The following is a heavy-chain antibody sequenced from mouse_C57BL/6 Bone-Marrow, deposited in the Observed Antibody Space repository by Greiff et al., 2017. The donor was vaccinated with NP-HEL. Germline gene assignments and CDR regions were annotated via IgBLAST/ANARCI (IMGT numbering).Heavy chain of an antibody. Sequence: VQLQQSGAELVRPGASVTLSCKASGYTFTDYEMHWVKQTPVHGLEWIGAIDPETGGTAYNQKFKGKAILTADKSSSTAYMELRSLTSEDSAVYYCRDYGSSDGKYAMDDWGQGTSVTVA. D-gene: IGHD1-1*01. CDR2: IDPETGGT. CDR1: GYTFTDYE. CDR3: RDYGSSDGKYAMDD. V-gene: IGHV1-15*01. J-gene: IGHJ4*01.